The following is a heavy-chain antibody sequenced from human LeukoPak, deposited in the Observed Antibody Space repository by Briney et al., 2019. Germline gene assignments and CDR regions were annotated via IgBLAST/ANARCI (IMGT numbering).Heavy chain of an antibody. V-gene: IGHV3-23*01. D-gene: IGHD1-26*01. CDR1: GFTLSSYA. Sequence: GGSLRLSCVASGFTLSSYAMSWVRQAPGKGLEWVSAISGRGGSTYYADSVKGRFTISRDNSKNTLYLQMNSLRAEDTAVYYCARTHRGSYAGDAFDIWGQGTMVTVSS. CDR2: ISGRGGST. CDR3: ARTHRGSYAGDAFDI. J-gene: IGHJ3*02.